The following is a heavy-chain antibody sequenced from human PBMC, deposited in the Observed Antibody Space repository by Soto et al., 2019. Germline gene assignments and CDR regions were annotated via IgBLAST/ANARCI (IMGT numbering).Heavy chain of an antibody. CDR3: ARLGHPGH. V-gene: IGHV1-69*01. J-gene: IGHJ4*02. CDR2: VIPIPGTV. CDR1: GGSLRNSV. Sequence: QVQLVQSGAEVKKPGSSVKVSCTASGGSLRNSVISWVRQAPAQRLEWMGGVIPIPGTVNYAQKFQGRVTMTADEATSTACMDLSSLSPDDTAVYYCARLGHPGHWGPGTLVIVSS.